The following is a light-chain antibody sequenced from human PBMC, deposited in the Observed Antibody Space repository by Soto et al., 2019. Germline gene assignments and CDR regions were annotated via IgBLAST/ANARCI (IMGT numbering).Light chain of an antibody. J-gene: IGKJ5*01. CDR1: QDITNY. V-gene: IGKV1-33*01. Sequence: DIQMTQSPSSLSASVGDRVTITCQASQDITNYLNWYQQKPGKPPKLLINDAYNLDTGVPSRFSGSGSGTHFSFTINSLQPEDFATYYCQQYDDLPITFGLGTRLDIK. CDR3: QQYDDLPIT. CDR2: DAY.